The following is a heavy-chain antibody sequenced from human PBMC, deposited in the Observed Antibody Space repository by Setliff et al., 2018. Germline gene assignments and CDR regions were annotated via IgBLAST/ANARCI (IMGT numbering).Heavy chain of an antibody. Sequence: PGGSLRLSCAASGFTFSDYYMSWIRQAPGKGLEWISYISSSGSTIYYADSVKGRFTISRDNAKNSLYLQMNSLRAEDTAVYYCARGTTIFGVIINSIGVRYFDYWGQGTLVTVSS. J-gene: IGHJ4*02. D-gene: IGHD3-3*01. CDR2: ISSSGSTI. CDR1: GFTFSDYY. V-gene: IGHV3-11*04. CDR3: ARGTTIFGVIINSIGVRYFDY.